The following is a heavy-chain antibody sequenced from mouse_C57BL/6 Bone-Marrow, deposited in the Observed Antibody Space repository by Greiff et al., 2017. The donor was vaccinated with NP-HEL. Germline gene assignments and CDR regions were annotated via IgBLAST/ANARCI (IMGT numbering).Heavy chain of an antibody. Sequence: VQLQQSGAELVRPGASVKLSCTASGFNIKDDYMHWVKQRPEQGLEWIGWIDPENGDTEYASKFQGKAPITADTSSNTAYLQLSSLTSEDTAVYYCTFYYYGSSYFDYWGQGTTLTVSS. J-gene: IGHJ2*01. CDR1: GFNIKDDY. CDR3: TFYYYGSSYFDY. CDR2: IDPENGDT. V-gene: IGHV14-4*01. D-gene: IGHD1-1*01.